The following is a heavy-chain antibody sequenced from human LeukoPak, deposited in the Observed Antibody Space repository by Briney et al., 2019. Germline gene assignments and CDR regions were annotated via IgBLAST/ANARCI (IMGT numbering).Heavy chain of an antibody. CDR1: GGTFTSYA. CDR3: ARATQGSYADGMDV. D-gene: IGHD4-17*01. CDR2: IIPILGIA. J-gene: IGHJ6*02. Sequence: SVTVSFMASGGTFTSYAISWVRLAPGQGLEWMGRIIPILGIANYAQKFQGRVTITADKSTSTAYMELSSLRSEDTAVYYCARATQGSYADGMDVWGQGTTVTVSS. V-gene: IGHV1-69*04.